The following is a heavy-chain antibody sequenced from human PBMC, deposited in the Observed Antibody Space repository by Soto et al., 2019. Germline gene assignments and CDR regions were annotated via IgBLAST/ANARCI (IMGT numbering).Heavy chain of an antibody. CDR2: IYYSGST. V-gene: IGHV4-39*01. D-gene: IGHD2-8*01. CDR3: ARALRDGCTNGVCYTGRGYFDY. J-gene: IGHJ4*02. Sequence: TLSLTCTVSGGSISSSSYYWGWIRQPPGKGLEWIGSIYYSGSTYYNPSLKSRVTISVDTSKNQFSLKLSSVTAADTAVYYCARALRDGCTNGVCYTGRGYFDYWGQGTLVTVSS. CDR1: GGSISSSSYY.